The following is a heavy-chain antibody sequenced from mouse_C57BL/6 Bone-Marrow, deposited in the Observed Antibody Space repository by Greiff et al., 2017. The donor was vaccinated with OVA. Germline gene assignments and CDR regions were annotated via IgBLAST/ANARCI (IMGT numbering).Heavy chain of an antibody. J-gene: IGHJ1*03. V-gene: IGHV5-2*03. Sequence: EVKVEESGGGLVQPGESLKLSCESNEYEFPSHDMSWVRKTPEKRLELVAAINSDGGSTYYPDTMERRFIISRDNTKKTLYLQMSSLRSEDTALYYCARHGEDGYRYCDVWGTGTTVTVSS. D-gene: IGHD2-3*01. CDR3: ARHGEDGYRYCDV. CDR2: INSDGGST. CDR1: EYEFPSHD.